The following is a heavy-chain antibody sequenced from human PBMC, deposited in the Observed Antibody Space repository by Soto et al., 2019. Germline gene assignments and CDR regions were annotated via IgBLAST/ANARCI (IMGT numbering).Heavy chain of an antibody. Sequence: QVQLVQSGAEVKKPGASVKVSCKTSGYTFTNHGINWVRQAPGQGLEWMGWINPYNANVHYAQKLQGRVTMTTDTSTSTAYMDLRSLTSDDTAVYYCARDRVAGIWGDAFAIWGQGTMVTVSS. CDR3: ARDRVAGIWGDAFAI. V-gene: IGHV1-18*04. CDR1: GYTFTNHG. CDR2: INPYNANV. J-gene: IGHJ3*02. D-gene: IGHD3-16*01.